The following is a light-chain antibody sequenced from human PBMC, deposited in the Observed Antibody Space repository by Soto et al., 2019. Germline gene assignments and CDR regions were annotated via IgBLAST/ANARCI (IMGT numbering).Light chain of an antibody. V-gene: IGLV2-14*01. J-gene: IGLJ2*01. CDR1: SSDIGTYIY. CDR2: EVG. CDR3: SSYTSSNSVV. Sequence: QSALTQPASMSGSPGQSITISCTGTSSDIGTYIYVSWYLQHPGKAPKLLIYEVGNRPSGVSNRFSGSKSGNTASLTISGLQAEDEADYYCSSYTSSNSVVFGGGTQLTVL.